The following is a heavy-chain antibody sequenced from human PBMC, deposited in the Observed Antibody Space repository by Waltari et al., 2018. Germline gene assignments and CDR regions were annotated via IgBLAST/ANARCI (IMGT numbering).Heavy chain of an antibody. CDR1: GFTFSSYA. J-gene: IGHJ6*03. D-gene: IGHD5-12*01. CDR2: IYSGGSST. CDR3: AKQESGYDANYYYYYYMDD. Sequence: EVQLLESGGGLVQPGGSLRLSCAASGFTFSSYAMSWVRQAPGKGLEWVSVIYSGGSSTYYADSVKGRFTISRDNSKNTLYLQMNSLRAEDTAVYYCAKQESGYDANYYYYYYMDDWGKGTTVTVSS. V-gene: IGHV3-23*03.